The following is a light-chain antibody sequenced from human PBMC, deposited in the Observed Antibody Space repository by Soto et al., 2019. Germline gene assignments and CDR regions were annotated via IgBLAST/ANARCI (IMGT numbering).Light chain of an antibody. V-gene: IGKV1-27*01. CDR3: QQYNSAPFT. CDR1: QGISNY. Sequence: DIQMTQSPSSLSASVGDRVTITCRASQGISNYLAWYQQKPVKLPKLLIYEASTLQSGVPSRFSGSGFGTDFTLTISSLQPEDVAAYYCQQYNSAPFTFGPGTKVDIK. CDR2: EAS. J-gene: IGKJ3*01.